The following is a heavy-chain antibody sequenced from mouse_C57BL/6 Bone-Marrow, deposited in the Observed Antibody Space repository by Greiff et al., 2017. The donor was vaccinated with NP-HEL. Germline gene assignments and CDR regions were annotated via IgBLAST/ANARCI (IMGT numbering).Heavy chain of an antibody. Sequence: VHVKQSGTVLARPGASVKMSCKTSGYTFTSYWMHWVKQRPGQGLEWIGAIYPGNSDTSYNQKFKGKAKLTAVTSASTAYMELSSLTNEDSAVYYCTREATTVVATDYWGQGTTLTVSS. V-gene: IGHV1-5*01. CDR1: GYTFTSYW. CDR2: IYPGNSDT. D-gene: IGHD1-1*01. CDR3: TREATTVVATDY. J-gene: IGHJ2*01.